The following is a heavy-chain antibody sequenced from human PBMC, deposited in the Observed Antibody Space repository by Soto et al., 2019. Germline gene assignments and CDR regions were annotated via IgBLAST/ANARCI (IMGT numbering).Heavy chain of an antibody. D-gene: IGHD3-9*01. J-gene: IGHJ4*02. Sequence: PSETLSLTCTVSGGSISSYYWSWIRQPPGKGLEWIGYIYYSGSTNYNPSLKSRVTISVDTSKNQFSLKLSSVTAADTAVYYCARLAVLRYFDWPYYFDYWGQGTLVTVS. CDR1: GGSISSYY. CDR2: IYYSGST. CDR3: ARLAVLRYFDWPYYFDY. V-gene: IGHV4-59*08.